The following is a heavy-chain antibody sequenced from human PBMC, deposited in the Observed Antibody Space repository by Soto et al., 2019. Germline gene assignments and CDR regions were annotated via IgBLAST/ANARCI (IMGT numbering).Heavy chain of an antibody. V-gene: IGHV3-73*02. J-gene: IGHJ5*02. CDR1: GFSFSDSA. CDR2: IGSKGQNYAT. Sequence: EVQLVESGGGLVQPGGSLKLSCAASGFSFSDSAMHWVRQASGKGLEWVGRIGSKGQNYATTYAASVKGRFIISTYESKNTAHLQMNSLKTEDTAVYYCTKYSGTSSAPAALGQGTLVTVSS. CDR3: TKYSGTSSAPAA. D-gene: IGHD1-26*01.